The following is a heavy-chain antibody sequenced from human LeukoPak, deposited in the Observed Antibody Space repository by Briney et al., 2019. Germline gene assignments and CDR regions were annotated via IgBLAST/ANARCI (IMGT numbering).Heavy chain of an antibody. Sequence: SETLSLTCTVSGGSISSYYWSWIRQPPGKGLEWIGYIYYSGSTNYNPSLKSRVTISVDTSKNQFSLKLSSVTAADTAVYYCASLYSGSYSGTYYYYYMDVWGKGTTVTVSS. D-gene: IGHD1-26*01. J-gene: IGHJ6*03. CDR3: ASLYSGSYSGTYYYYYMDV. CDR2: IYYSGST. V-gene: IGHV4-59*01. CDR1: GGSISSYY.